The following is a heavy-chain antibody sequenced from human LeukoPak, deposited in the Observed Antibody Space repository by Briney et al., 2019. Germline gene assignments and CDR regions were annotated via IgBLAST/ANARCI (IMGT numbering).Heavy chain of an antibody. V-gene: IGHV3-20*01. D-gene: IGHD2-15*01. Sequence: PGGSLRLSCAASGFAFDDYGMSWVRHAPGKGLEWVSGINWNGGSTGYADSVKGRFTISRDNAKNSLYLQMNSLRAEDTALYHCARRCSGGSCYYAFDIWGQGTMVTVSS. CDR1: GFAFDDYG. J-gene: IGHJ3*02. CDR2: INWNGGST. CDR3: ARRCSGGSCYYAFDI.